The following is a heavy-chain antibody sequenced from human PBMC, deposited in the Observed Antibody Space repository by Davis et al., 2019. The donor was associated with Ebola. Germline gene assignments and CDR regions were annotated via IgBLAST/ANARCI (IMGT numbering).Heavy chain of an antibody. V-gene: IGHV4-34*01. CDR3: ARGHQVYDYIWGSYRSYYFDD. CDR1: GGSFSGYY. D-gene: IGHD3-16*02. J-gene: IGHJ4*02. Sequence: PSETLSLTCAVYGGSFSGYYWSWIRQPPGKGLEWIGEINHSGSTNYNPSLKSRVTISVDTSKKQFSLKLSSVTAADTAVLYCARGHQVYDYIWGSYRSYYFDDWGQGTLVTVSS. CDR2: INHSGST.